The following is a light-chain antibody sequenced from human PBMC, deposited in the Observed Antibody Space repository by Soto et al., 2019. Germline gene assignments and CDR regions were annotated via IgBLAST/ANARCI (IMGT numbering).Light chain of an antibody. CDR3: QQYNSYSWT. Sequence: DIQMTQSPSTLSASVGDRVTITCRASQSIGYSLAWYQQKPGKAPKLLIYEASSLESGVPSRFGGSGSGTEFTLTISSLQPDDFAIYYCQQYNSYSWTFGQGTKVDIK. J-gene: IGKJ1*01. V-gene: IGKV1-5*03. CDR1: QSIGYS. CDR2: EAS.